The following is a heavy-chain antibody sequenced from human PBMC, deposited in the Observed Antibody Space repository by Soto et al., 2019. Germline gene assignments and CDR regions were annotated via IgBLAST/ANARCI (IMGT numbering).Heavy chain of an antibody. D-gene: IGHD6-13*01. V-gene: IGHV3-30*18. CDR1: GFTFSSYG. CDR3: AKDSFPGIAAAAPVDY. Sequence: PGGSLRLSCAASGFTFSSYGMHWVRQAPGKGLEWVAVISYDGSNKYYADSVKGRFTISRDNSKNTLYLQMNSLRAEDTAVYYCAKDSFPGIAAAAPVDYWGQGTLVTVSS. J-gene: IGHJ4*02. CDR2: ISYDGSNK.